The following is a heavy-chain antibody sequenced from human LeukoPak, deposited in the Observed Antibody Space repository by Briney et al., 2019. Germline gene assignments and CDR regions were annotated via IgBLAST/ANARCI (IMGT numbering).Heavy chain of an antibody. J-gene: IGHJ6*03. CDR3: ARDPYSGNYGNDYYYYMDV. D-gene: IGHD1-26*01. V-gene: IGHV3-21*01. Sequence: GRSLRLSCAASGFTFSNYNMNWVRQAPGKAMEWVSSITRSGTYIFYADSVKGRFTISRDNAKNSLYLQMDSLGPEDTAVYYCARDPYSGNYGNDYYYYMDVWGKGTTVTISS. CDR2: ITRSGTYI. CDR1: GFTFSNYN.